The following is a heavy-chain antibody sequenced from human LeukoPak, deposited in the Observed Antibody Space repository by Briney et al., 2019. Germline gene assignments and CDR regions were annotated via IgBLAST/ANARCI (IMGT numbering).Heavy chain of an antibody. D-gene: IGHD4-17*01. V-gene: IGHV3-23*01. CDR1: GFTFSNAW. CDR2: ISGSGGST. Sequence: GGSLRLSCAASGFTFSNAWMSWVRQAPGKGLEWVSAISGSGGSTYYADSVKGRFTISRDNSKNTLYLQMNSLRAEDTAVYYCAKDSRKYGDYDLFDYWGQGTLVTVSS. J-gene: IGHJ4*02. CDR3: AKDSRKYGDYDLFDY.